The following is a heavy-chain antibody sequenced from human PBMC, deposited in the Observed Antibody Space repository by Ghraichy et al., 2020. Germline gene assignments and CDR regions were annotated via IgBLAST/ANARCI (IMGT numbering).Heavy chain of an antibody. Sequence: SETLSLTCTVSGGSIGSSYMNWIRQPPGKGLEWIGYIYYGGNNFNPALKRRDTLSVDTSKNQFSLKLTSMTAADTAVYYCARAGAGRRDYFDHWGPGTLVTVSS. V-gene: IGHV4-59*01. CDR1: GGSIGSSY. J-gene: IGHJ4*02. D-gene: IGHD6-19*01. CDR3: ARAGAGRRDYFDH. CDR2: IYYGGN.